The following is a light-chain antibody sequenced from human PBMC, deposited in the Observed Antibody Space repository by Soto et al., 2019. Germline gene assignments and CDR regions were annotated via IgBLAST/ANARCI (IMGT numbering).Light chain of an antibody. CDR3: QQYGRSPTT. J-gene: IGKJ1*01. CDR2: GAS. V-gene: IGKV3-20*01. Sequence: EIVMTQSPATLSVSPGERATLSCRASQSVSSNLAWYQQKRGQAPRFLIYGASSRATGIPDRFSGSGSGTDFTLTISRLEPEDFAVYYCQQYGRSPTTFGQGTKVDIK. CDR1: QSVSSN.